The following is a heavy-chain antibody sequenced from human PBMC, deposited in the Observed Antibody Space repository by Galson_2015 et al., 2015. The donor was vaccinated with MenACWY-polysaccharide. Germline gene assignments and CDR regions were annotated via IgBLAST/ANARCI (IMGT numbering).Heavy chain of an antibody. V-gene: IGHV3-74*03. CDR2: INNDGTGT. J-gene: IGHJ4*02. CDR1: GFTLPRYW. Sequence: LRLSCAVSGFTLPRYWTSWVRQVPGQGPMYVSIINNDGTGTTYADSVKGRFTISRDNAKNTLYLQMTSLRADDSAVYYCWVYCSSASCYSAMPSGGQGTLVTVSS. CDR3: WVYCSSASCYSAMPS. D-gene: IGHD2-2*02.